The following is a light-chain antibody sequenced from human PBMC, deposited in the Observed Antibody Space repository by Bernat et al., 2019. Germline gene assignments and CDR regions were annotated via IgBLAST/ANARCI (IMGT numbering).Light chain of an antibody. CDR2: DVS. Sequence: QSALTQPASVSGSPGQSVTISCTGTSSDVRAYNYVSWYHQLPGKAPKLMIYDVSSRPSGVSNRFSGSKSGNTASLTISVLQASDEADYFCNSVSTTTTPVVFGGGTRLTGL. V-gene: IGLV2-14*03. CDR1: SSDVRAYNY. J-gene: IGLJ2*01. CDR3: NSVSTTTTPVV.